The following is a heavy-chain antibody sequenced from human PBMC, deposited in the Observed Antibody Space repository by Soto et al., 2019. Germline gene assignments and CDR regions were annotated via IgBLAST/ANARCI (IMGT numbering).Heavy chain of an antibody. J-gene: IGHJ4*02. CDR3: ARRYGASFDY. Sequence: SETLCVTSSVAGGSSSGYDGSWIRQPPGKGLEWIGYIYYSGSTNYNPSLKSRVTISVDTSKNQFSLKLSSVTAADTAVYYCARRYGASFDYWGQGTLVTVSS. CDR1: GGSSSGYD. D-gene: IGHD4-17*01. V-gene: IGHV4-59*01. CDR2: IYYSGST.